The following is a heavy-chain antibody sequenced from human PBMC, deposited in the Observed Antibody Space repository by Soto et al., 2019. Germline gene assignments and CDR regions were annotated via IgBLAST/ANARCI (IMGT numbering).Heavy chain of an antibody. Sequence: WGALRPSLCSSGFTFWNHSLSGGPPAPGKGLEWVSAISGSGGSTYYADSVKGRFTISRDNSKNTLYLQMNSLRAEDTAVYYCAKDQPDYIEDVWFDPWGQGTLVTVSS. CDR2: ISGSGGST. CDR3: AKDQPDYIEDVWFDP. D-gene: IGHD4-4*01. V-gene: IGHV3-23*01. J-gene: IGHJ5*02. CDR1: GFTFWNHS.